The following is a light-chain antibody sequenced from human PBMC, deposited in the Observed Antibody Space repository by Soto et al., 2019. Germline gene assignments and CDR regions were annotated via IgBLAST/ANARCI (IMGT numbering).Light chain of an antibody. V-gene: IGKV1-27*01. CDR1: QVISDY. Sequence: DIQMTQSPSSLSASEGDRVTLTCRASQVISDYLAWYQQKPGKVPELLIYAASTLQSGVPSRFSGSGSGTDFTLTISSLQPEAVATYYCQKYNSAPWTFGQGTKVEIK. CDR3: QKYNSAPWT. CDR2: AAS. J-gene: IGKJ1*01.